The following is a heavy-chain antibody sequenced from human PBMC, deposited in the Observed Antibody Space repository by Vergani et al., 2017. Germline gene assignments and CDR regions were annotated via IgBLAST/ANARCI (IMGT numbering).Heavy chain of an antibody. J-gene: IGHJ6*03. V-gene: IGHV3-9*01. CDR1: GFTFDDYA. CDR3: AKSPPAARYYYYYMDV. Sequence: EVQLVESGGGLVQPGRSLRLSCAASGFTFDDYAMHWVRQAPGKGLEWVSGISWNSGSIGYADSVKGRFTISRDNAKNSLYLQMNSLRAEDTALYYRAKSPPAARYYYYYMDVWGKGTTVTVSS. CDR2: ISWNSGSI. D-gene: IGHD2-2*01.